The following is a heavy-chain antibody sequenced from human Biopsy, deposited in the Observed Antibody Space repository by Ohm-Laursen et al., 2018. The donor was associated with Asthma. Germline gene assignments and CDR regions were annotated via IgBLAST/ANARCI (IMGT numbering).Heavy chain of an antibody. D-gene: IGHD3-3*01. J-gene: IGHJ1*01. Sequence: SLRLSCAASGFTFGDYCMSWVRQVPGQGLEWVANIKHDGSEKNHVDSLKGRFTISRDNAKNLLFLQMNSPGAEDTAVYYCARTFHFWSPYHAEHYQLWGQGTLVTVSS. CDR3: ARTFHFWSPYHAEHYQL. CDR1: GFTFGDYC. V-gene: IGHV3-7*01. CDR2: IKHDGSEK.